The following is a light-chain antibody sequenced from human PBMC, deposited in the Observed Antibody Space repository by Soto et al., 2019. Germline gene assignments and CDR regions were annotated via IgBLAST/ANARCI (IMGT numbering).Light chain of an antibody. CDR1: QSVSSSY. J-gene: IGKJ1*01. CDR3: QQYKDWPTT. Sequence: EIVLTQSPGTLSLSPGERATLSCRASQSVSSSYLAWYQQKPGQAPRLLIYDASNRATGIPARFSGSGSGTDFTLTITSLQSEDFGVYFCQQYKDWPTTFGQGTKVDI. V-gene: IGKV3D-20*02. CDR2: DAS.